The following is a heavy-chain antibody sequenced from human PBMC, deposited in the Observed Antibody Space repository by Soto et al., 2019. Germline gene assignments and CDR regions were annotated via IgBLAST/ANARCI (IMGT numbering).Heavy chain of an antibody. CDR1: GYTFTSYA. CDR3: AREVPLLLWFGDLGDAFDI. V-gene: IGHV1-3*01. D-gene: IGHD3-10*01. J-gene: IGHJ3*02. CDR2: INAGNGNT. Sequence: ASVKVSCKESGYTFTSYAMHWVRQAPGQRLEWMGWINAGNGNTKYSQKFQGRVTITRDTSASTAYMELSSLRSEDTAVYYCAREVPLLLWFGDLGDAFDIWGQGTMVTVSS.